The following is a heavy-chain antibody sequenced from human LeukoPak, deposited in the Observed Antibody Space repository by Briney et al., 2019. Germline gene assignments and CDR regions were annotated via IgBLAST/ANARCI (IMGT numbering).Heavy chain of an antibody. CDR1: GYTFTHYY. Sequence: ASVKVSCKASGYTFTHYYMHWVRQVPGQGLEWMGTINPSGGSTSYAQKFQGRVTMTRDTSTSTVYMELSSLRTEDTAVFCCARAYTYGLNYWGQGTLVTVSS. D-gene: IGHD5-18*01. CDR2: INPSGGST. V-gene: IGHV1-46*01. CDR3: ARAYTYGLNY. J-gene: IGHJ4*02.